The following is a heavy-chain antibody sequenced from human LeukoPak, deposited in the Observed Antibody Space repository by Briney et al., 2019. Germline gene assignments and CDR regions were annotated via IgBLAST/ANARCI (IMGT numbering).Heavy chain of an antibody. D-gene: IGHD6-13*01. V-gene: IGHV4-31*03. Sequence: SETLSLTCTVSGGSISSGCYYWSWIRQHPGKGLEWIGYIYYSGSTYYNPSLKSRVTISVDTSKNQFSLKLSSVTAADTAVYYCARAPYSSSWYLNWYFDLWGRGTLVTVSS. J-gene: IGHJ2*01. CDR2: IYYSGST. CDR1: GGSISSGCYY. CDR3: ARAPYSSSWYLNWYFDL.